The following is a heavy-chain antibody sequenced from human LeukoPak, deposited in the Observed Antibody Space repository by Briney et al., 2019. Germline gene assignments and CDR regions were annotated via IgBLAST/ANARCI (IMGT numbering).Heavy chain of an antibody. J-gene: IGHJ4*02. CDR1: GYTFTGYY. V-gene: IGHV1-2*06. Sequence: ASVKVSCKASGYTFTGYYMHWELQAPGQGPEWMGRINPNIDGTNYAQKFQGRVTMTRDTSISTAYMEVSRLRSNDTAVYYCARDRSSSSWYSDFDYWGQGTLVTVSS. D-gene: IGHD6-13*01. CDR2: INPNIDGT. CDR3: ARDRSSSSWYSDFDY.